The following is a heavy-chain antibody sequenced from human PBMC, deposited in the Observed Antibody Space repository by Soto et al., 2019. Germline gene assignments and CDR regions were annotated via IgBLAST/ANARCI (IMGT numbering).Heavy chain of an antibody. V-gene: IGHV3-23*01. CDR3: AKDQGSSWYEIDY. J-gene: IGHJ4*02. CDR1: GFTFSNYA. CDR2: ISGSGGST. Sequence: EVPLLESGGGLVQPGGSPRLSCAASGFTFSNYAVTWVRQAPGKGLEWVSTISGSGGSTYYADSVKGRFTISRDNSKNKLDLQMYSLRAEDTAVYYCAKDQGSSWYEIDYWGQGTLVTVSS. D-gene: IGHD6-13*01.